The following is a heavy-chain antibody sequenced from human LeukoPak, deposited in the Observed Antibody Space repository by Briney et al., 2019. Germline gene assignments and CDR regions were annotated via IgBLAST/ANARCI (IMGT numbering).Heavy chain of an antibody. Sequence: VASVKVSCKASGYTFTGYYMHWVRQAPGQGLEWMGWINPNSGGTNYAQKFQGRVTMTRDTSISTAYMELSRLRSDDTAVYYCGTSTMVRGVITYLFDYWGQGTLVTVSS. CDR3: GTSTMVRGVITYLFDY. V-gene: IGHV1-2*02. CDR1: GYTFTGYY. D-gene: IGHD3-10*01. J-gene: IGHJ4*02. CDR2: INPNSGGT.